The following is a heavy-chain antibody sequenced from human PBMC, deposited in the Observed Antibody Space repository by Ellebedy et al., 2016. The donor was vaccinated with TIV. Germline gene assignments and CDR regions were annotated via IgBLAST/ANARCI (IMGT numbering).Heavy chain of an antibody. CDR2: IYYTGST. CDR1: GGSISSSSYF. V-gene: IGHV4-39*01. J-gene: IGHJ4*02. Sequence: SETLSLXCTVSGGSISSSSYFWGWIRQPPGKGLEWIGIIYYTGSTYYNPSLNSRVTISLGTSKNQFSLNLSSVTAADAAVYYCARPLRSTVTTSIYFDYWGQGALVTVSS. CDR3: ARPLRSTVTTSIYFDY. D-gene: IGHD4-17*01.